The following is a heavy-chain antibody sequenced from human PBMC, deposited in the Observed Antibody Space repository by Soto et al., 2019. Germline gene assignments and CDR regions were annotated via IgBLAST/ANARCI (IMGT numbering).Heavy chain of an antibody. D-gene: IGHD4-17*01. CDR1: GFSFSTYP. CDR2: ISGSGGDT. Sequence: LRLSFAASGFSFSTYPMTWVRQAPGKRLEGVSSISGSGGDTYYIDSVKGRFTISRDNSKNTVYLQMNSLRAEDTAVYYCAKILSTVTNYYYGIDVWGQGTTATVSS. J-gene: IGHJ6*02. V-gene: IGHV3-23*01. CDR3: AKILSTVTNYYYGIDV.